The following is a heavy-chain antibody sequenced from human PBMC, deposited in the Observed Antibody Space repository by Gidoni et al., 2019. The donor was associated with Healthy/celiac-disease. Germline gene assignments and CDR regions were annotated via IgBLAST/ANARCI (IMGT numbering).Heavy chain of an antibody. J-gene: IGHJ6*02. D-gene: IGHD6-6*01. CDR1: GFTFSSYS. CDR3: AREGSSSSYYYYYGMDV. V-gene: IGHV3-48*04. CDR2: ISSSSSTI. Sequence: EVQLVESGGVLVQPGGSLRLSCAASGFTFSSYSMNWVRQAPGKGLEWVSYISSSSSTIYYADSVKGRFTISRDNAKNSLYLQMNSLRAEDTAVYYCAREGSSSSYYYYYGMDVWGQGTTVTVSS.